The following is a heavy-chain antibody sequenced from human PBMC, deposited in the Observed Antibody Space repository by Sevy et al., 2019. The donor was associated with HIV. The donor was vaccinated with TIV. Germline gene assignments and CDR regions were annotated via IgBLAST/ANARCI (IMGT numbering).Heavy chain of an antibody. D-gene: IGHD2-15*01. CDR3: ARTLGYCSGGSCYSSGWAFDI. V-gene: IGHV3-30-3*01. Sequence: GGSLRLSCAASGFTFSSYAMHWVRQAPGKGLEWVAVISYDGSNKYYADSVKGRFTISRDNSKNTLYLQMNSLRAEDTAVYYCARTLGYCSGGSCYSSGWAFDIWDQGTMVTVSS. CDR1: GFTFSSYA. J-gene: IGHJ3*02. CDR2: ISYDGSNK.